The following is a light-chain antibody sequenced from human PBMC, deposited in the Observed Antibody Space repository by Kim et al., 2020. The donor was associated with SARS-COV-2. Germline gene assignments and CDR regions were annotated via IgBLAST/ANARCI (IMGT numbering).Light chain of an antibody. CDR3: KSRDSSGNLLV. Sequence: SSALTQVPSVSFPLGQTVRITCQGDNLRMYYASWYQQKPGQAPTLVIFARNNRPSGIPDRFSGSSSGNTASLTITGAQAEDEADYYCKSRDSSGNLLVFGGGTQLTVL. CDR2: ARN. CDR1: NLRMYY. V-gene: IGLV3-19*01. J-gene: IGLJ2*01.